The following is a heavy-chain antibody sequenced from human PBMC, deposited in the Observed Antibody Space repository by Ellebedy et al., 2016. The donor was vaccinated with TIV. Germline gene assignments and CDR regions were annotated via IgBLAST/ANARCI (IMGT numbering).Heavy chain of an antibody. CDR3: ARGQRGYGDLEY. CDR1: GYTFTSYD. D-gene: IGHD4-17*01. J-gene: IGHJ4*02. Sequence: AASVQVSCKASGYTFTSYDFNWVRQATGQGLEWMGWMNPNSGNTGYAQKFQGRVTMTRNTSISTAYMELSSLRSEDTAVYYGARGQRGYGDLEYWGQGTLVTVSS. CDR2: MNPNSGNT. V-gene: IGHV1-8*01.